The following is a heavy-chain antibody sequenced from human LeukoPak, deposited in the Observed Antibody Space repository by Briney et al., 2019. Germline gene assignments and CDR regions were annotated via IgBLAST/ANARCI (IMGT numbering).Heavy chain of an antibody. CDR3: ARAYYDSSGYYYVYFDF. V-gene: IGHV3-7*01. CDR1: GFTFSSYW. J-gene: IGHJ4*02. CDR2: IKHDGSEK. D-gene: IGHD3-22*01. Sequence: PGGSLRLSCAASGFTFSSYWMSWVRQAPGKGLEWVANIKHDGSEKYYEDSAKGRFTISRDNAKNSLYLQMNSLRAEDTAVYYCARAYYDSSGYYYVYFDFWGPGTLVTASS.